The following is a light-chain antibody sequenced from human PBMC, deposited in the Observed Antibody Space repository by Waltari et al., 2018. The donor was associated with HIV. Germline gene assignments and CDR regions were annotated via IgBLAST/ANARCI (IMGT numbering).Light chain of an antibody. Sequence: QSALTQPASVSGSPGQSITNSCTGPSSDVGSYNIVSWYQQHPGKTPKLMIYEVSKRPSGVSNRFSGSKSGNTASLTISGLQAEDEADYYCCSYAGSSTRFGGGTKLTVL. CDR2: EVS. CDR1: SSDVGSYNI. CDR3: CSYAGSSTR. V-gene: IGLV2-23*02. J-gene: IGLJ2*01.